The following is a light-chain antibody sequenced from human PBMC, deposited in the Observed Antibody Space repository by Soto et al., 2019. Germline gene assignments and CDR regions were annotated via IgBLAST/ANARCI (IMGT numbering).Light chain of an antibody. V-gene: IGKV3-20*01. J-gene: IGKJ2*01. CDR1: QSVSSSY. CDR3: QQYGSSPLYT. Sequence: EIVLTQSPGTLSLSPGERATLSCRASQSVSSSYLAWYQQKPGQAPRLLIYGASSRATGIPDRFSGSGSGTDFAIPISRLEPEDFAVYYCQQYGSSPLYTFGQGTKLEIK. CDR2: GAS.